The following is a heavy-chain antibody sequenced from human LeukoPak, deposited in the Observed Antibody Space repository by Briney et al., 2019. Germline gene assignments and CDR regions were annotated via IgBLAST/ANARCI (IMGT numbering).Heavy chain of an antibody. CDR3: AKDIAAAGYYFDY. D-gene: IGHD6-13*01. V-gene: IGHV3-43*02. CDR1: CFPLYDYA. CDR2: ISGDGGST. Sequence: GGAPRPSLEASCFPLYDYALHRGRAAPGKGPGWVSLISGDGGSTYYADSVKGRFTISRDNSKNSLYLQMNSLRTEDTALYYCAKDIAAAGYYFDYWGQGTLVTVSS. J-gene: IGHJ4*02.